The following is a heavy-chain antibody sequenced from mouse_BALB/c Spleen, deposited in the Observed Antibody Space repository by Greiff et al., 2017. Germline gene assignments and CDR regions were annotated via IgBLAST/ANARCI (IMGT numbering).Heavy chain of an antibody. CDR1: GYSITSGYY. D-gene: IGHD2-10*02. CDR3: ARGEYGNYVY. J-gene: IGHJ3*01. Sequence: EVKLVESGPGLVKPSQSLSLTCSVTGYSITSGYYWNWIRQFPGNKLEWMGYISYDGSNNYNPSLKNRISITRDTSKNQFFLKLNSVTTEDTATYYCARGEYGNYVYWGQGTLVTVSA. CDR2: ISYDGSN. V-gene: IGHV3-6*02.